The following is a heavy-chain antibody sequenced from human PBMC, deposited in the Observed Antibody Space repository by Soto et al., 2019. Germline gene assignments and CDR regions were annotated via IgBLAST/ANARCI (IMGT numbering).Heavy chain of an antibody. Sequence: GESLKISCAASGFTFSSYAMSWVRQAPGKGLEWVAIISYDGSNKYYADSVKGRFTISRDNSKNTLSLQMNSLRPEDTAVYYCARSPLGARVTMIEVVIRPLDYWGQGTLVTVSS. V-gene: IGHV3-30-3*01. D-gene: IGHD3-22*01. CDR3: ARSPLGARVTMIEVVIRPLDY. CDR2: ISYDGSNK. CDR1: GFTFSSYA. J-gene: IGHJ4*02.